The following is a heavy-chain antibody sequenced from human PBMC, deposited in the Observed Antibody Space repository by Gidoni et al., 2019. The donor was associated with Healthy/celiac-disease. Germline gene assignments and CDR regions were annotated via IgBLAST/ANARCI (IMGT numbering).Heavy chain of an antibody. V-gene: IGHV3-7*01. Sequence: EVQLVESGGGLVQPGGSLRLSCAASGFTFSSYWMSWVRQAPGKGLEWVANIKQDGSEKYYVDSVKGRFTISRDNAKNSLYLQMNSLRAEDTAVYYCARDLLTTVVTQAWFDPWGQGTLVTVSS. CDR2: IKQDGSEK. CDR1: GFTFSSYW. D-gene: IGHD4-17*01. J-gene: IGHJ5*02. CDR3: ARDLLTTVVTQAWFDP.